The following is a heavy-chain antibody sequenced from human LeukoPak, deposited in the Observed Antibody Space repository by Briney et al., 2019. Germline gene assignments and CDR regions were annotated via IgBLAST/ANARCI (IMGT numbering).Heavy chain of an antibody. CDR1: GYTFTSYD. Sequence: ASVEVSCKASGYTFTSYDINWVRQATGQGLEWMGWMNPNSGNTGYAQKFQGRVTITRNTSISTAYMELSSLRSEDTAVYYCARPGRRYNWFDPWGQGTLVTVSS. CDR2: MNPNSGNT. J-gene: IGHJ5*02. D-gene: IGHD1-26*01. V-gene: IGHV1-8*03. CDR3: ARPGRRYNWFDP.